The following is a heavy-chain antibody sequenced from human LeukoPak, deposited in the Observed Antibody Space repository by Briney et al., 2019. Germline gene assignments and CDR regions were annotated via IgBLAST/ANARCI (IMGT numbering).Heavy chain of an antibody. CDR1: GFTFSSYA. CDR2: ISGSVGSS. CDR3: ARGSIAVAERSFDY. Sequence: QPGASLRLSCVASGFTFSSYAMSWVRQAPGKGLEWVSAISGSVGSSYYADSVKGRFTISRDNSKNTLYLQMNSLRAEDTAVYYCARGSIAVAERSFDYWGQGTLVNVSS. D-gene: IGHD6-19*01. V-gene: IGHV3-23*01. J-gene: IGHJ4*02.